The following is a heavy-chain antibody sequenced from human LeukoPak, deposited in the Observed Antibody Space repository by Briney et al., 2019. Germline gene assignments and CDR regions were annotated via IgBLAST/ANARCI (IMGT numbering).Heavy chain of an antibody. CDR3: ARDEDYHILTGYERFDY. V-gene: IGHV1-18*01. D-gene: IGHD3-9*01. J-gene: IGHJ4*02. CDR2: ISAYNSNT. CDR1: GYTFTSYG. Sequence: ASVKVSCKASGYTFTSYGISWVRQAPGQGLEWMGWISAYNSNTNYAQKLQGRVTVTTDTSTSTAYMELRSLRSDDTAVYYCARDEDYHILTGYERFDYWGQGTLVTVSS.